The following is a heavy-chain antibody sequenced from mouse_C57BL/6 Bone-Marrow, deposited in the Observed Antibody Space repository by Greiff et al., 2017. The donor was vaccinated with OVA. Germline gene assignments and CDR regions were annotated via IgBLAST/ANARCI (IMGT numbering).Heavy chain of an antibody. Sequence: EVQLQQSGAELVRPGASVKLSCTASGFNIKDDYMHWVKQRPEQGLEWIGWIDPENGDTEYASKFQGKATITADTSSNTAYLQLSSLTSEDTAVYYCTPPFTTVKYFDVWGTGTTVTVSS. V-gene: IGHV14-4*01. CDR2: IDPENGDT. CDR1: GFNIKDDY. D-gene: IGHD1-1*01. CDR3: TPPFTTVKYFDV. J-gene: IGHJ1*03.